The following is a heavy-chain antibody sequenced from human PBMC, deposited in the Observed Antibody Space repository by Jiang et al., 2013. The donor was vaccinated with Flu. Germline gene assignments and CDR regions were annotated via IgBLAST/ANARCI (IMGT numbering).Heavy chain of an antibody. J-gene: IGHJ3*02. Sequence: SQTLSLTCAISGDGVSSNSAAWNWIRQSPSRGLEWLGRTFYRSKWYNDYALSVKSRITINPDTSRHQFSLHLNSVTPEDTAVYFCARSDIAAAGLDAFDIWGQGTMVTVSS. CDR1: GDGVSSNSAA. CDR3: ARSDIAAAGLDAFDI. V-gene: IGHV6-1*01. CDR2: TFYRSKWYN. D-gene: IGHD6-13*01.